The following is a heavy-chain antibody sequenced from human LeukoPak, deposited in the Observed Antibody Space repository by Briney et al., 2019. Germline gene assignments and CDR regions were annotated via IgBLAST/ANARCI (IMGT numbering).Heavy chain of an antibody. CDR2: ISYDGSNK. V-gene: IGHV3-30*18. Sequence: GGSLRLSSAASGFTFSSYGMHWVRQAPGKGLEWVAVISYDGSNKYYADSVKGRFTISRDNSKNTLYLQMNSLRAEDTAVYYCAKDNWHWGQGTLVTVSS. CDR1: GFTFSSYG. CDR3: AKDNWH. J-gene: IGHJ4*02. D-gene: IGHD1-20*01.